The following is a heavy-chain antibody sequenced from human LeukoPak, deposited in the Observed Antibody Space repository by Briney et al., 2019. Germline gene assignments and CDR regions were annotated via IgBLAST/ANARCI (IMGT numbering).Heavy chain of an antibody. J-gene: IGHJ4*02. CDR3: ASLPARYCSSTSCYDFDY. D-gene: IGHD2-2*01. V-gene: IGHV1-69*01. Sequence: SVKVSCKASGGTFSSYAISWVRRAPGQGLEWMGGIIPIFGTANYAQKFQGRVTITADESTSTAYMELSSLRSEDTAVYYCASLPARYCSSTSCYDFDYWGQGTLVTVSS. CDR2: IIPIFGTA. CDR1: GGTFSSYA.